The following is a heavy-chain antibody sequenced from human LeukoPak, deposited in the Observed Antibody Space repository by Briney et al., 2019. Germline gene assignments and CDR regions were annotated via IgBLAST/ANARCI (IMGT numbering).Heavy chain of an antibody. CDR3: AKVVGYLDPFDI. Sequence: GGSLRLSCAASGFTFSSSAMSWVRQAPGKGLEWVSGFSGGDTKILYADSVKGRFNISRDNSKNTLYLQMNSLRADDTALYYCAKVVGYLDPFDIWGQGTMVTVSS. J-gene: IGHJ3*02. D-gene: IGHD3-22*01. CDR1: GFTFSSSA. V-gene: IGHV3-23*01. CDR2: FSGGDTKI.